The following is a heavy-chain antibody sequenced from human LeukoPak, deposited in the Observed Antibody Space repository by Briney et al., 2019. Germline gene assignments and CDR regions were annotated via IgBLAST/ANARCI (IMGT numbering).Heavy chain of an antibody. CDR1: GFSLSYYA. V-gene: IGHV3-30*01. J-gene: IGHJ4*02. D-gene: IGHD2-15*01. Sequence: GGSLRLSCAASGFSLSYYAMHWVRQAPGKGLEWVAVISNNGTNKYYAESVKGRFTISRDNSKNTLYLQMNSLRAEDTAVYYCARSTRDCSDGTCYSDFDCWGQGTLGTVSS. CDR2: ISNNGTNK. CDR3: ARSTRDCSDGTCYSDFDC.